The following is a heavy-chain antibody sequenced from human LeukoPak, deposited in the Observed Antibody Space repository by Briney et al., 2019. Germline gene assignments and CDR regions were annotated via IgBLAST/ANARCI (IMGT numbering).Heavy chain of an antibody. V-gene: IGHV4-59*01. J-gene: IGHJ4*02. CDR1: GGSISSYY. Sequence: SETLSLTCTVSGGSISSYYWSWIPQPPGKGLEWIGYIYYSGSTNYNPSLKSRVTISVDTSKNQFSLKLSSVTAADTAVYYCARRTIGYYFDYWGQGTLVTVSS. CDR3: ARRTIGYYFDY. CDR2: IYYSGST. D-gene: IGHD2/OR15-2a*01.